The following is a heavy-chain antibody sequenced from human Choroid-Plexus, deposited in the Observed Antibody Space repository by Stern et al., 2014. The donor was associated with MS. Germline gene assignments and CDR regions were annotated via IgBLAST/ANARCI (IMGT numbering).Heavy chain of an antibody. CDR1: GFTLGSCA. J-gene: IGHJ5*02. CDR3: AKDRQYLTYFFDH. CDR2: VSYDGRNN. D-gene: IGHD2/OR15-2a*01. V-gene: IGHV3-30*18. Sequence: QVQLVQSGGGVVQPGRTLRLSCEASGFTLGSCAMHWVRQAPGKGMGWGAGVSYDGRNNYYADSVKGRFAISRYNSQNTLYMQMSSLRPEDTAVYYCAKDRQYLTYFFDHWGQGSLVTVSS.